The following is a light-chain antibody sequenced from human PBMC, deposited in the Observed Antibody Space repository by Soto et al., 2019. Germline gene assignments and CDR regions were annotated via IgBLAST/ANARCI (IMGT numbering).Light chain of an antibody. J-gene: IGKJ1*01. V-gene: IGKV3D-15*02. CDR3: QVYGISPWT. CDR2: SAT. Sequence: EIVMTQSPATLSVSPGERATLSCRASQSVSSNLAWYQQKRGRAPRLVFHSATTRANAFPSRFSASGSGTDFTLTISRLEPEDFALYYCQVYGISPWTFGQGTKVDIK. CDR1: QSVSSN.